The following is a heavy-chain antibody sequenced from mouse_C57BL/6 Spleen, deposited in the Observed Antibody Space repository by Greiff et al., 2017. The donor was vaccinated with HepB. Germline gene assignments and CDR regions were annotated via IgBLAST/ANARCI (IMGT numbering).Heavy chain of an antibody. CDR1: GYAFTNYL. Sequence: QVQLKQSGAELVRPGTSVKVSCKASGYAFTNYLIEWVKQRPGQGLEWIGVINPGSGGTNYNEKFKGKATLTADKSSSTAYMQLSSLTSEDSAVYFCARWGGSRDYAMDYWGQGTSVTVSS. CDR2: INPGSGGT. J-gene: IGHJ4*01. D-gene: IGHD1-1*01. CDR3: ARWGGSRDYAMDY. V-gene: IGHV1-54*01.